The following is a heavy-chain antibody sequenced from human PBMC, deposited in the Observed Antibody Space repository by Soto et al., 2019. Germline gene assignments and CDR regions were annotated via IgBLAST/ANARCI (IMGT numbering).Heavy chain of an antibody. CDR3: ARDFYGGYTYGPGDY. CDR1: GFTFSSYS. J-gene: IGHJ4*02. Sequence: SGGSLRLSCAASGFTFSSYSMNWVRQAPGKGLEWVSYSSSSSSTIYYADSVKGRFTISRDNAKNSLYLQMNSLRDEDTAVYYCARDFYGGYTYGPGDYWGQGALVTVSS. V-gene: IGHV3-48*02. CDR2: SSSSSSTI. D-gene: IGHD5-18*01.